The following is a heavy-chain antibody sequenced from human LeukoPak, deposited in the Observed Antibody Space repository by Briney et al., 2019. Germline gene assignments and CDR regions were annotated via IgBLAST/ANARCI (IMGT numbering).Heavy chain of an antibody. J-gene: IGHJ5*02. V-gene: IGHV3-11*01. Sequence: GGSLRLSCAASGLTFSDYYMSWIRQAPGKGLEWVSYISSSGSTIYYADSVKGRFTISRDNAKNSLYLQMNSLRAEDTAVYYCASLDDYGDYDFWPWGQGTLVTVSS. CDR2: ISSSGSTI. CDR1: GLTFSDYY. CDR3: ASLDDYGDYDFWP. D-gene: IGHD4-17*01.